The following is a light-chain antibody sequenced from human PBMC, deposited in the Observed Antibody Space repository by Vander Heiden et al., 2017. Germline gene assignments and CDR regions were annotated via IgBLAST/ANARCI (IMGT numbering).Light chain of an antibody. V-gene: IGLV3-19*01. J-gene: IGLJ3*02. CDR3: NSRDSSSNHLV. CDR2: GKN. CDR1: SLRSYY. Sequence: SSELTQDPAVSVALGQTVRITCQGDSLRSYYASWYQQKPGQAPVLVIYGKNNRHSGIPDRFSGSSSGNTASLTITGAQAEDEADYYCNSRDSSSNHLVFGGGTKLTVL.